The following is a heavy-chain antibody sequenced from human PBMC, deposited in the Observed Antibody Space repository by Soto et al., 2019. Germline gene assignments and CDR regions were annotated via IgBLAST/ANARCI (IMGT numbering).Heavy chain of an antibody. CDR3: ARDGLSSSSSFDY. Sequence: EVQLVQSGAEVIKPGESLKISCKASGYSFTDYWIGWVRQMPGKGLEWMGIIYPGDSDTKYSPSFQGQVTMSADKSISTAYLQWNSLKASDTAMYYCARDGLSSSSSFDYWGQGTLVTVSS. J-gene: IGHJ4*02. D-gene: IGHD6-6*01. V-gene: IGHV5-51*01. CDR2: IYPGDSDT. CDR1: GYSFTDYW.